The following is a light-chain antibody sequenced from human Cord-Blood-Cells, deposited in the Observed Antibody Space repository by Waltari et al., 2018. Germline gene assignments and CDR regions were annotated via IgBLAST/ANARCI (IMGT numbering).Light chain of an antibody. Sequence: QSALTQPRSVSGSPGPSVTISCTGTSSDVGGYNYVSLYQQHPGKAPKPMIYDVSKRPSGVPDRFSGSKSGNTASLTISGLQAEDEADYYCCSYAGSYTFYVFGTGTKVTVL. J-gene: IGLJ1*01. V-gene: IGLV2-11*01. CDR3: CSYAGSYTFYV. CDR2: DVS. CDR1: SSDVGGYNY.